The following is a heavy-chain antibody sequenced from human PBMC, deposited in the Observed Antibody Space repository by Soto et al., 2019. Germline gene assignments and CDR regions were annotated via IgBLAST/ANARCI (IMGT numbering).Heavy chain of an antibody. J-gene: IGHJ6*02. D-gene: IGHD3-22*01. CDR3: AKDELNYYDPYYYYGMDV. V-gene: IGHV3-23*01. Sequence: HPGGSLRLSCAASGFTFSSYAMSWVRQAPGKGLEWVSAISGSGGSTYYAESVKGRFTISRDNSKNTLYLQMNSLRAEDTAVYYCAKDELNYYDPYYYYGMDVWGQGTTVTVSS. CDR2: ISGSGGST. CDR1: GFTFSSYA.